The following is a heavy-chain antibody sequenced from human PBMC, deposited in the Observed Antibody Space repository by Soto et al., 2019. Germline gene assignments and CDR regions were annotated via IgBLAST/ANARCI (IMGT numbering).Heavy chain of an antibody. V-gene: IGHV3-74*01. J-gene: IGHJ4*02. CDR1: GLTFSSYW. CDR2: INSDGSSA. CDR3: ATLIPSN. D-gene: IGHD2-2*02. Sequence: GGSLRLSCAASGLTFSSYWMHWVRQGPGKGLVWVSRINSDGSSATYADSVKGRFTISRDNAKNTLYLQMNNLRAEDTAVYYCATLIPSNWGLGTLVTVS.